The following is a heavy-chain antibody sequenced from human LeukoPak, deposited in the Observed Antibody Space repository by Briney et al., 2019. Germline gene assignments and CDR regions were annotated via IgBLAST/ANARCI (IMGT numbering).Heavy chain of an antibody. V-gene: IGHV4-30-4*08. CDR2: VYYSGST. J-gene: IGHJ4*02. CDR3: ARPKGYCSGGSCYQSFDY. D-gene: IGHD2-15*01. Sequence: PSQTLSLTCTVSGGSISSGDYYWSWIRQPPGKGLEWLGYVYYSGSTYYNPSLKSRVTISVDTSKNQFSLKLSSVTAADTAVYYCARPKGYCSGGSCYQSFDYWGQGTLVTVSS. CDR1: GGSISSGDYY.